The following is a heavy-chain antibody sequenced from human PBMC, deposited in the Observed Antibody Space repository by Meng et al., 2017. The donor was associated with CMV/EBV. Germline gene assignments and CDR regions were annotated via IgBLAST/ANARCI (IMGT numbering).Heavy chain of an antibody. D-gene: IGHD5-24*01. V-gene: IGHV3-23*03. CDR3: AKPSTRDGYNYDY. J-gene: IGHJ4*02. CDR1: GFTFSSYA. Sequence: GGSLRLSCAASGFTFSSYAMSWVRQAPGKGLEWVSVIYSGGSGTYYADSVKGRFTISRDNSKNTLYLQMNSLRAEDTAVYYCAKPSTRDGYNYDYWGQGTLVTVSS. CDR2: IYSGGSGT.